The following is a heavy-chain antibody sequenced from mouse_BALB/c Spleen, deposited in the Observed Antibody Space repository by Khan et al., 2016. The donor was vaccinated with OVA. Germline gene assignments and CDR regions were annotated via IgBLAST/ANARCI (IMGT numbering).Heavy chain of an antibody. CDR3: ARDYERFAY. Sequence: QIQLVQSGAELAKPGASVKMSCKASGYTFTSYWMHWIKQRPGQGLEWIGYINPITVYTEYNQKFKDKATLTADKSSSTAYMQLSSLTSEDSAVYYWARDYERFAYWGQGTLVTVSA. CDR2: INPITVYT. V-gene: IGHV1-7*01. CDR1: GYTFTSYW. J-gene: IGHJ3*01. D-gene: IGHD1-1*01.